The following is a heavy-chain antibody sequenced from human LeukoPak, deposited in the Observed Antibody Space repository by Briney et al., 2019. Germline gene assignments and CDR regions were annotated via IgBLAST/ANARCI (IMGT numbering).Heavy chain of an antibody. J-gene: IGHJ4*02. Sequence: GGSLRLSCAASGFTFSTYIMNWVRQAPGKGLEWVLSISGSSSYIYYADSVKGRFTISRDNAKNSLYLQMNSLRAEDTAVYYCARGPHYYDSSGYYPDYWGQGTLVTVSS. CDR3: ARGPHYYDSSGYYPDY. D-gene: IGHD3-22*01. V-gene: IGHV3-21*06. CDR2: ISGSSSYI. CDR1: GFTFSTYI.